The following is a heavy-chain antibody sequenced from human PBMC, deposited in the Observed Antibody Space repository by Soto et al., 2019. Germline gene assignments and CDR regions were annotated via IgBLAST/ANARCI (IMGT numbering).Heavy chain of an antibody. CDR2: IKSKTDGGTT. V-gene: IGHV3-15*01. J-gene: IGHJ6*02. D-gene: IGHD5-12*01. CDR1: GFTFSNAW. Sequence: EVQLVESGGGLVKPGGSLRLSCAASGFTFSNAWMSWVRQAPGKGLEWVGRIKSKTDGGTTDYAAPVKGRFTISRDDSKNTLYLQMNSLKTEDTAVYYCSSLEWLRFGYYYYGMDVWGQGTTVTVSS. CDR3: SSLEWLRFGYYYYGMDV.